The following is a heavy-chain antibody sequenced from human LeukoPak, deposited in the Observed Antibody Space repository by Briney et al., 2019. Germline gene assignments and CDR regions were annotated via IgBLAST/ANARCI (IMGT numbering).Heavy chain of an antibody. Sequence: ASVKVSCKPSGYTFTGYYIHWVRQAPGQGLEWMGWINPNSGASNSVQDFQGRVTLTRDTSISTAYMDLSSLRSDDTAVYYCARGLIVAATTGAFDMWGQGTMVTVSS. CDR1: GYTFTGYY. CDR2: INPNSGAS. J-gene: IGHJ3*02. CDR3: ARGLIVAATTGAFDM. V-gene: IGHV1-2*02. D-gene: IGHD1-26*01.